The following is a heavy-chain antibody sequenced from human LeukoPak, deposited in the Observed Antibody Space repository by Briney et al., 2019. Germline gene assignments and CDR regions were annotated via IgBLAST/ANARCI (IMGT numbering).Heavy chain of an antibody. V-gene: IGHV4-59*01. CDR1: GGSISTYY. D-gene: IGHD3-16*01. CDR3: ARFTPQGYGWGGYNRFDP. CDR2: IYYSGST. Sequence: SETLSLTCTVSGGSISTYYWSWIRQTPGKGLEWIGYIYYSGSTNYNPSLKSRVTISVDTSKNQFSLNLTSVTAADTAVYYCARFTPQGYGWGGYNRFDPWGQGTLVTVSS. J-gene: IGHJ5*02.